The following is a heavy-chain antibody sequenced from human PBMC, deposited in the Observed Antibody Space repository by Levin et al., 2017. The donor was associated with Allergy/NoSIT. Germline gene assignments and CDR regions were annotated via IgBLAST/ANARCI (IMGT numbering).Heavy chain of an antibody. CDR2: ISSSSSTI. V-gene: IGHV3-48*02. Sequence: GGSLRLSCAASGFTFSSYSMNWVRQAPGKGLEWVSYISSSSSTIYYADSVKGRFTISRDNAKNSLYLQMNSLRDEDTAVYYCARDHYDFWSGYYTGDYYYYMDGWGKGTTVTVSS. D-gene: IGHD3-3*01. CDR3: ARDHYDFWSGYYTGDYYYYMDG. J-gene: IGHJ6*03. CDR1: GFTFSSYS.